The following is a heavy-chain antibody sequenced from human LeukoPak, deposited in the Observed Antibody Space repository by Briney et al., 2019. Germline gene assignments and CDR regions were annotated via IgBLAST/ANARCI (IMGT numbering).Heavy chain of an antibody. CDR2: ISTSSNYI. CDR3: ASEQSGNYYRPFDS. CDR1: GFTFSSYC. D-gene: IGHD1-26*01. V-gene: IGHV3-21*01. Sequence: PGGSLRLSCAASGFTFSSYCMNWVRQAPGKGLEWVASISTSSNYIYYADSVRGRFTISRGNAKSSLYLQMNSLRAEDTAVYYCASEQSGNYYRPFDSWGQGTLVTVSS. J-gene: IGHJ4*02.